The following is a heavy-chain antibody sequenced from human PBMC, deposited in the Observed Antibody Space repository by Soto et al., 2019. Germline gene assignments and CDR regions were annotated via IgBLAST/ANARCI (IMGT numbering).Heavy chain of an antibody. J-gene: IGHJ4*02. CDR2: IYYSGST. CDR3: ARGVDTAMVDFDY. V-gene: IGHV4-59*01. CDR1: GGSISSYY. D-gene: IGHD5-18*01. Sequence: PSKTLSLTCTVSGGSISSYYWSWIRQPPGKGLEWIGYIYYSGSTNYNPSLKSRVTISVDTSKNQFSLKLSSVTAADTAVYYCARGVDTAMVDFDYWGQGTLVTVSS.